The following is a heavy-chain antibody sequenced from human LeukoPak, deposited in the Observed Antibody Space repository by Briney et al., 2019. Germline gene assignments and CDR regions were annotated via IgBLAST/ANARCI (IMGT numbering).Heavy chain of an antibody. CDR1: GFIVSNDY. D-gene: IGHD2-2*01. Sequence: PGGSLRLSCAASGFIVSNDYMSWVRQAPGKGLEWVSVIYRGGSTYYADSVKGRFTISRDNSKNTLYFQMNSLRAEDTAVYYCARHVVPAAMYYYYYMDVWGKGTTVTVSS. CDR2: IYRGGST. J-gene: IGHJ6*03. CDR3: ARHVVPAAMYYYYYMDV. V-gene: IGHV3-53*01.